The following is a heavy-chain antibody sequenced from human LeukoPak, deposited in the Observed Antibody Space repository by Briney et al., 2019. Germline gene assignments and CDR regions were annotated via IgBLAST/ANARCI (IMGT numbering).Heavy chain of an antibody. Sequence: ASVKVSCKASGYTFTSYGISWVRQAPGQGLEWMGWISAYNGNTNYAQKLQGRVTMTTDTSTSTAYMELRGLRSDDTAVYYCATRIAVAGTLDYWGQGTLVTVSS. J-gene: IGHJ4*02. CDR2: ISAYNGNT. CDR3: ATRIAVAGTLDY. V-gene: IGHV1-18*01. CDR1: GYTFTSYG. D-gene: IGHD6-19*01.